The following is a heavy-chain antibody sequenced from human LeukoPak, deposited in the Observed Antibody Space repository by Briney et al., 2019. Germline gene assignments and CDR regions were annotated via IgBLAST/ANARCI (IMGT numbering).Heavy chain of an antibody. Sequence: SETLSLTCAVSGGSISSGGYSWSWIRQPPGKGLEWIGYIYHSGSTYYNPSLKSRVTISVDRSKNQFSLKLSSVTAADTAVYYCARAPKGEDYYFDYWGQGTLVTVSS. V-gene: IGHV4-30-2*01. CDR2: IYHSGST. CDR1: GGSISSGGYS. J-gene: IGHJ4*02. D-gene: IGHD3/OR15-3a*01. CDR3: ARAPKGEDYYFDY.